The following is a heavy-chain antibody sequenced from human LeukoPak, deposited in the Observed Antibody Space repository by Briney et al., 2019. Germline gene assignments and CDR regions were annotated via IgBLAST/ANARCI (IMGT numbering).Heavy chain of an antibody. CDR3: ARVPHRGYGDYRSNY. D-gene: IGHD4-17*01. J-gene: IGHJ4*02. CDR2: INHSGST. V-gene: IGHV4-34*01. CDR1: GGSFSGYY. Sequence: SETLSLTCAVYGGSFSGYYWSWNRQPPGKGLEWIGEINHSGSTNYNPSLKSRVTISVDTSKNQFSLKLSSVTAADTAVYYCARVPHRGYGDYRSNYWGQGTLVTVSS.